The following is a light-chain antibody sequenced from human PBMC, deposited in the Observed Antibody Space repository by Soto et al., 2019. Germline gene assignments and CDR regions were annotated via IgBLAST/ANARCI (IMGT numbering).Light chain of an antibody. V-gene: IGKV3-15*01. CDR1: QSVSSN. Sequence: EIGLTQSPATLSVSPGGRATISCRASQSVSSNLAWYQQKPGQAPRLLIYGASTRATGIPARFSGSGSGTEFTLTISSLQSEDFAVYYCQQYNNWPQTFGQGTKVDNK. CDR2: GAS. CDR3: QQYNNWPQT. J-gene: IGKJ1*01.